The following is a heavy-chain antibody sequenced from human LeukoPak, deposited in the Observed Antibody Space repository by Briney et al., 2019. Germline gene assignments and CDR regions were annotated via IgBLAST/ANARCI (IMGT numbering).Heavy chain of an antibody. Sequence: PSETLSLTCTVSGGSISSSSYYGGWIRQPPGKGLEWIGSIYYSGSTYYNPSLKSRVTISVDTSKNQFSLKLSSVTAADTAVYYCARDSSSGWYGWGQGTLVTVSS. CDR2: IYYSGST. D-gene: IGHD6-19*01. CDR3: ARDSSSGWYG. J-gene: IGHJ4*02. V-gene: IGHV4-39*07. CDR1: GGSISSSSYY.